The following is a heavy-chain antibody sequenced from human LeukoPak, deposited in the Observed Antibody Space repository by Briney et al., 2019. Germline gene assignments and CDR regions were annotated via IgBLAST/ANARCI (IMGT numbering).Heavy chain of an antibody. V-gene: IGHV4-4*02. Sequence: PSETLSLTCAVSGGSISNSNWWSWVRQPPGKGLEWIGEIFHSGSTNYNPSLKSRVSISVDKSKNQFSLKVSSVTAADTAVCYCARDKYGSGTGFDLWGQGTLVTVSS. CDR2: IFHSGST. D-gene: IGHD3-10*01. CDR1: GGSISNSNW. J-gene: IGHJ5*02. CDR3: ARDKYGSGTGFDL.